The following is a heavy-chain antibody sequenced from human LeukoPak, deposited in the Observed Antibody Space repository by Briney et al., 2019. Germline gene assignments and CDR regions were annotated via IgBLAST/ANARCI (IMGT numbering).Heavy chain of an antibody. CDR1: GFTFSSYA. CDR2: ISYDAANT. D-gene: IGHD6-6*01. Sequence: GGSLRLSCAASGFTFSSYAMSWVHQTPGKGLEWVSSISYDAANTYYTGSVKGRFTISRDNSKNTVFLQMNSLRAEDTAVYYCAKRGAVMTAPPFFDYWGQGTLVTVSS. CDR3: AKRGAVMTAPPFFDY. V-gene: IGHV3-23*01. J-gene: IGHJ4*02.